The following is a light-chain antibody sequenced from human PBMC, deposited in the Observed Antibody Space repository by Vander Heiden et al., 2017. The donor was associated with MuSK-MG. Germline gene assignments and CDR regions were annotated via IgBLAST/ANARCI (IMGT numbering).Light chain of an antibody. V-gene: IGLV1-40*01. CDR1: SSNIGAPND. CDR3: QSYDNSLSGSV. CDR2: NDN. Sequence: QSVLTQPPSVSGAPGPGVPISCTGSSSNIGAPNDVHWYQQLPGTAPKLLIHNDNNRPSGVPDRISASRSGTSASLAITGLQPEDEADYYCQSYDNSLSGSVFGGGTRLTVL. J-gene: IGLJ2*01.